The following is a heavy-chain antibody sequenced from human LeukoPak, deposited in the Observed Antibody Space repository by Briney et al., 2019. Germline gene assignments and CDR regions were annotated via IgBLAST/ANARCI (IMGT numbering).Heavy chain of an antibody. J-gene: IGHJ5*02. Sequence: SETLSLTCAVSGYSISSGYHWGWIRQPPGKGLEWIGYIYYSGSTNYNPSLKSRVTISVDTSKNQFSLKLSSVTAADTAVYYCARVHYDFWSGYSHLFDPWGQGTLVTVSS. CDR1: GYSISSGYH. CDR3: ARVHYDFWSGYSHLFDP. CDR2: IYYSGST. D-gene: IGHD3-3*01. V-gene: IGHV4-59*01.